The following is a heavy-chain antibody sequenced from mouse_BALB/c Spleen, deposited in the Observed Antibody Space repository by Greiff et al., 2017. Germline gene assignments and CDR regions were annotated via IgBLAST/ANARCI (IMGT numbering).Heavy chain of an antibody. J-gene: IGHJ2*01. CDR1: GYTFTSYW. Sequence: VQLQQPGAELVRPGASVKLSCKASGYTFTSYWINWVKQRPGQGLEWIGNIYPSDSYTNYNQKFKDKATLTVDKSSSTAYMQLSSPTSEDSAVYYCTRSSGNFDYWGQGTTLTVSS. D-gene: IGHD1-3*01. CDR3: TRSSGNFDY. CDR2: IYPSDSYT. V-gene: IGHV1-69*02.